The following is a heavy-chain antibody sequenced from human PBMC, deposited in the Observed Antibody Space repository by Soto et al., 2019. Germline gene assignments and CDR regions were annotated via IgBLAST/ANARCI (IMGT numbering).Heavy chain of an antibody. V-gene: IGHV4-31*03. J-gene: IGHJ6*02. CDR2: IYYSGST. CDR3: ARDRMSSSGYGMDV. Sequence: SETLSLTCTVSGDSISSGGYYWSWIRQHPGKGLEWIGYIYYSGSTYYNPSLKSRVTISVDTSKNQFSLKLSSVTAADTAVYYCARDRMSSSGYGMDVWGQGTTVTVSS. D-gene: IGHD6-13*01. CDR1: GDSISSGGYY.